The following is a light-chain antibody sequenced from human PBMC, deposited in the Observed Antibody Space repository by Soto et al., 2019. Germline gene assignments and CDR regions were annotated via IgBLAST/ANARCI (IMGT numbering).Light chain of an antibody. V-gene: IGKV1-17*01. CDR1: HGIRND. CDR2: AAS. J-gene: IGKJ1*01. Sequence: DIQMTQSPSSLSASVGDRVTITCRASHGIRNDLSWYQQKPGKAPKRMIYAASSLQSGVPSRFSVSGSGTEFTLTISSLQPEDFATYYCLQHNSGPRTFGQGTKVDI. CDR3: LQHNSGPRT.